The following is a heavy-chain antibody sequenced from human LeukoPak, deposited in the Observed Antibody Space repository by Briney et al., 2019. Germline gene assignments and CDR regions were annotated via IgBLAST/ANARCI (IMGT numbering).Heavy chain of an antibody. Sequence: ASVKVSCKASGYTFTGYYMHWVRQAPGQGLEWMGGIIPIFGTANYAQKFQGRVTITADKSTSTAYMELSSLRSEDAAVYYCARVRANYDILTGHFDYWGQGTLVTVSS. J-gene: IGHJ4*02. CDR3: ARVRANYDILTGHFDY. CDR1: GYTFTGYY. CDR2: IIPIFGTA. V-gene: IGHV1-69*06. D-gene: IGHD3-9*01.